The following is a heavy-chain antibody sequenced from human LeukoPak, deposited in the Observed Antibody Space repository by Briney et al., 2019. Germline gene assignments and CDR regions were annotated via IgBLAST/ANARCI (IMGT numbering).Heavy chain of an antibody. D-gene: IGHD6-13*01. CDR3: ARDYAGSSSWNWFDP. Sequence: PSETLSLTCTVSGGSIRSYYWNWIRQPPGKGLEWIGYIYDSGSTNYNPSLKSRVTISVDMSKNQFSLKVSSVTAADTAVYYCARDYAGSSSWNWFDPWGQGILVTVSS. V-gene: IGHV4-59*01. CDR1: GGSIRSYY. CDR2: IYDSGST. J-gene: IGHJ5*02.